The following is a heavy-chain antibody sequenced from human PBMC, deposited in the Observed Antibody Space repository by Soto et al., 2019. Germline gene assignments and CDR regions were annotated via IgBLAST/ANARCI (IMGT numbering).Heavy chain of an antibody. Sequence: QVQLQESGPGLVKPSETLSLTCTVSGGSITSYFWSWIRQPPGKGLEWIGYVYYSGTTNYNPSLKSRVTISVDLSKNQFSLRLSSVTTADTALYYCARTTAVPNTLRSRYFFDYWGQGTLVTVSS. CDR2: VYYSGTT. J-gene: IGHJ4*02. CDR1: GGSITSYF. D-gene: IGHD4-17*01. CDR3: ARTTAVPNTLRSRYFFDY. V-gene: IGHV4-59*01.